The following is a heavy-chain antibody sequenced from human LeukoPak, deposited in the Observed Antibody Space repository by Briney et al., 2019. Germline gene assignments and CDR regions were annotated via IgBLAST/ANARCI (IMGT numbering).Heavy chain of an antibody. D-gene: IGHD6-13*01. J-gene: IGHJ6*03. Sequence: ASVKVSCKASGGTFSSYAISWVRQAPGQGLEWMGEIIPIFGTANYAQKFQGRVTITTDESTSTAYMELSSLRSEDTAVYYCARARDSSSWSYYYYYYMDVWGKGTTVTVSS. CDR2: IIPIFGTA. CDR3: ARARDSSSWSYYYYYYMDV. V-gene: IGHV1-69*05. CDR1: GGTFSSYA.